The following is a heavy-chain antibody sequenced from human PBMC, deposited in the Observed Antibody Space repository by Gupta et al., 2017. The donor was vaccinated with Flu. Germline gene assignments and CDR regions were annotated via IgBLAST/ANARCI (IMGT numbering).Heavy chain of an antibody. J-gene: IGHJ5*01. CDR2: ISRSSGNS. CDR1: TFGYYG. CDR3: ATSVDTNHWFVS. Sequence: TFGYYGMIWVRQAPGKVLECISSISRSSGNSYSAASVVGRFTPSRDHTTNSLYLHMESLGVDEPAKYYCATSVDTNHWFVSWGQGPQVTVSS. V-gene: IGHV3-21*06.